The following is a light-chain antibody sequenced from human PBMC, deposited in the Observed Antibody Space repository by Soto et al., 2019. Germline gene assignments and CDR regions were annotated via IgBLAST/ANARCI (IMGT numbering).Light chain of an antibody. V-gene: IGKV3-15*01. CDR1: QSVSSS. CDR3: QAYKRWPPMFT. Sequence: EIVMTQSPATLAVSPGERATLSCRASQSVSSSLAWYQQKPGQAPRLLIYRASSRATGVPARFSGSGSGTEFTLTISSLQSEDLGIYYCQAYKRWPPMFTLGPGTQLEIK. J-gene: IGKJ2*01. CDR2: RAS.